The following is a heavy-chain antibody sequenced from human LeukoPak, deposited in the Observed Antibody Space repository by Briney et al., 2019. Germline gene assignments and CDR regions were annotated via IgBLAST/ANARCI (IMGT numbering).Heavy chain of an antibody. V-gene: IGHV3-43*01. J-gene: IGHJ3*01. CDR3: AKDFWRGNYGDYGGAFAV. Sequence: PGGSLRLSCAASGFTVYDYSMHWGRQAPGGCVEWGSLITLDGASTYYPDSVKSRFTISRDNSKNSLYLQMNSLRIEDAALYYCAKDFWRGNYGDYGGAFAVWGQGTMVPVSS. D-gene: IGHD4-17*01. CDR1: GFTVYDYS. CDR2: ITLDGAST.